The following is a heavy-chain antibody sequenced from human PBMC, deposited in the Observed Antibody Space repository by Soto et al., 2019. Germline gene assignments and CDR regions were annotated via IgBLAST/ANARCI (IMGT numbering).Heavy chain of an antibody. CDR1: GGTFSNDV. D-gene: IGHD2-15*01. V-gene: IGHV1-69*04. CDR2: VIPILDVA. CDR3: ARETCSGGNCYCDY. J-gene: IGHJ4*02. Sequence: QVQLVHSGTEVKKPGSSVNVSCKASGGTFSNDVFTWVRQAPGQGLEWMGRVIPILDVANYAQKFRDRVTITADKSTSTAYMELNRLRSEDTAVYYCARETCSGGNCYCDYWGQGTLVTVSS.